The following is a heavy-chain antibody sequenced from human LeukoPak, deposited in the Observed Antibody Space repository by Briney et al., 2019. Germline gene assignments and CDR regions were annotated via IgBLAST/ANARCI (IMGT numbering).Heavy chain of an antibody. CDR2: IYYSGST. V-gene: IGHV4-59*01. J-gene: IGHJ6*02. CDR3: ARVGGNSVATIYYYYGMDV. D-gene: IGHD5-12*01. Sequence: SETLSLTCTVSGGSISSYYWSWIRQPPGKGLEWIGYIYYSGSTNYNPSLKSRVTISVDTSKNQFSLKLSSVTAADTAVYYCARVGGNSVATIYYYYGMDVWGQGTTVTVSS. CDR1: GGSISSYY.